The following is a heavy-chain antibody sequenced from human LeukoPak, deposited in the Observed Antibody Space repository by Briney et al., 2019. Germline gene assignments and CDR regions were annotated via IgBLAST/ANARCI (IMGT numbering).Heavy chain of an antibody. V-gene: IGHV3-23*01. D-gene: IGHD6-13*01. CDR1: GFTFRLYG. J-gene: IGHJ4*02. CDR3: ARGISSSWLGRYFDH. CDR2: ISGSVGSGT. Sequence: GGSLRLSCAASGFTFRLYGMTWVRQTPGKGLEWVAVISGSVGSGTFYGDSVKGRFTMSRDNSRNTVHLEMNSLRVEDSAVYYCARGISSSWLGRYFDHWGQGTVVAVSS.